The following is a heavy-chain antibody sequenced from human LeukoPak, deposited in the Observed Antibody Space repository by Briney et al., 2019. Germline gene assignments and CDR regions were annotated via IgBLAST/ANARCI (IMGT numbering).Heavy chain of an antibody. J-gene: IGHJ4*02. CDR2: IYTSGST. D-gene: IGHD3-9*01. CDR1: GGSISSYY. CDR3: ARKVVLRYFDWLLLKSYYFDY. V-gene: IGHV4-4*07. Sequence: SETLSLTCTVSGGSISSYYWSWIRQPAGKGLEWIGRIYTSGSTNYNPSLKSRVTMSVDTSKNQFSLKLSSVTAADTAVYYCARKVVLRYFDWLLLKSYYFDYWGQGTLVTVSS.